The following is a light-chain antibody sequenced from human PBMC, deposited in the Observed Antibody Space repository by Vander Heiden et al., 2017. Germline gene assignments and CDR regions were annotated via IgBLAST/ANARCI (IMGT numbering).Light chain of an antibody. J-gene: IGKJ4*01. CDR2: DAS. Sequence: DIQMTQSPSSLSASVGDRDSLTWQARQEISNYLDWYQQKPGKAPRLLIYDASRLETGIPSRFSGSGSGTDFTFTISSLEPEDIAAYYCQQYVNLPLTFGEGTKVEIK. V-gene: IGKV1-33*01. CDR3: QQYVNLPLT. CDR1: QEISNY.